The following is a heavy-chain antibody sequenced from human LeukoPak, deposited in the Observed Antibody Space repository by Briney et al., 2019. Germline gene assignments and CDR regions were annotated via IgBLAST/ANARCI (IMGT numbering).Heavy chain of an antibody. CDR3: ARVSGGATLNY. D-gene: IGHD2-8*02. Sequence: GASVKVSCKASGGTFSSYAISWVRQAPGQGLEWMGIINPSAGSTSYAQKFQGRVTMTRDTSTTTVYMELSSLRSEDTAVYYCARVSGGATLNYWGQGTLVTVSS. CDR1: GGTFSSYA. J-gene: IGHJ4*02. V-gene: IGHV1-46*01. CDR2: INPSAGST.